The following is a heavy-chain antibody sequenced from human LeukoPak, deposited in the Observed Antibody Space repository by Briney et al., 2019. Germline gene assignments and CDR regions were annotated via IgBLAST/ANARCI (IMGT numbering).Heavy chain of an antibody. D-gene: IGHD3-10*01. Sequence: GGSLRLSCAVSGFTFDDYAMHWVRQVPGKGLEWVAGISWNSDTRGYVDSVKGRFTISRDNAKNSLYLQMNSLRAEDTAVYYCARHSASGSYYSLKFDNWGQGTLVTVSS. CDR3: ARHSASGSYYSLKFDN. J-gene: IGHJ4*02. CDR2: ISWNSDTR. CDR1: GFTFDDYA. V-gene: IGHV3-9*01.